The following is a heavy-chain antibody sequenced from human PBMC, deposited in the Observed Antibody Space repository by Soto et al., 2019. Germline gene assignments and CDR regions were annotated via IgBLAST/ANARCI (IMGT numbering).Heavy chain of an antibody. D-gene: IGHD3-22*01. V-gene: IGHV3-23*01. Sequence: GGSLRLSCAASGFTFNIFAMGWVRQPPGQGLEWISGISGSGESTYYADSVKGRFTISRDNSKNTLHLQVNSLRGEDTAVYYCAKEADISGYYPDYWGQGTQVTVSS. CDR1: GFTFNIFA. CDR3: AKEADISGYYPDY. CDR2: ISGSGEST. J-gene: IGHJ4*02.